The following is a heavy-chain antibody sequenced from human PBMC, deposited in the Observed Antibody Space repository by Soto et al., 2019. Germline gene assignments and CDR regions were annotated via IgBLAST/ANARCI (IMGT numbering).Heavy chain of an antibody. CDR1: GGPFGSSA. D-gene: IGHD3-16*01. V-gene: IGHV1-69*01. CDR2: IIPVFDKA. J-gene: IGHJ3*01. CDR3: ARLRRDWGDAFDL. Sequence: QVQLVQSGADVKKPGSSEKVSCKTSGGPFGSSAISWVRQAPAQGLEWMGEIIPVFDKANYAQNFQGRLTITADEPTGTVFMQLSSLRSEDTAVYFCARLRRDWGDAFDLWGLGTFVTVSS.